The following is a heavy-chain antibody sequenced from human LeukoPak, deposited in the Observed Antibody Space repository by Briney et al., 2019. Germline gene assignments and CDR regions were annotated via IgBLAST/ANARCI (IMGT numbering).Heavy chain of an antibody. Sequence: GGSLRLSCAASGFTFSSYSMNWVRQAPGKGLEWVSSFSSTSSYIYYAASVKGRFTISRDNAKSSLYLQMNSLRAEDTAVYYCARDKIPSAGTPRGFDPWGQGTLVTVSS. CDR2: FSSTSSYI. D-gene: IGHD6-13*01. V-gene: IGHV3-21*01. J-gene: IGHJ5*02. CDR1: GFTFSSYS. CDR3: ARDKIPSAGTPRGFDP.